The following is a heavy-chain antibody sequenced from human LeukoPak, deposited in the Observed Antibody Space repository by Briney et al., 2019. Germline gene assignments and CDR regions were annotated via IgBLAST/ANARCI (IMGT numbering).Heavy chain of an antibody. V-gene: IGHV4-4*02. J-gene: IGHJ3*02. D-gene: IGHD6-13*01. CDR2: IYHSGST. Sequence: PSETLSLTCAVSGGSISSSNWWSWVRQPPGKGLEWIGEIYHSGSTNYNPSLKSRVTISVDKSKNQFSLKLSSVTAADTAVYYCARDFKSGSWYSRNRDAFDIWGQGTMVTVSS. CDR3: ARDFKSGSWYSRNRDAFDI. CDR1: GGSISSSNW.